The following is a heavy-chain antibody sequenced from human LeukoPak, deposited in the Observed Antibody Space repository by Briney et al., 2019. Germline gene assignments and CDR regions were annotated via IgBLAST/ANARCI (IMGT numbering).Heavy chain of an antibody. CDR3: AKFAVGSGWTRPFDY. CDR2: ISGSGGIT. V-gene: IGHV3-23*01. D-gene: IGHD6-19*01. Sequence: GGSLRLSCAASGFTFSSYAMSWVRQAPGKGVEWVSVISGSGGITYDADSVKGRFTISRDNSKNTLYLQMNSLRAEDTAVYYCAKFAVGSGWTRPFDYWGQGTLVTVSS. CDR1: GFTFSSYA. J-gene: IGHJ4*02.